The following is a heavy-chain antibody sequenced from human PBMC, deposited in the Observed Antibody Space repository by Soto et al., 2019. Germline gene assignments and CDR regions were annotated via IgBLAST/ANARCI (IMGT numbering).Heavy chain of an antibody. D-gene: IGHD6-19*01. CDR2: IIPIFGTA. V-gene: IGHV1-69*12. Sequence: QVQLVQSGAEVKKPGSSVKVSCKASGGTFSSYAISWVRQAPGQGLEWMGGIIPIFGTANYAQKFQGRVTITADESTSTGYMGLSSLRSEDTAVYYCAEDAAVAGISIFYFWGQGTLVTVSS. CDR3: AEDAAVAGISIFYF. J-gene: IGHJ4*02. CDR1: GGTFSSYA.